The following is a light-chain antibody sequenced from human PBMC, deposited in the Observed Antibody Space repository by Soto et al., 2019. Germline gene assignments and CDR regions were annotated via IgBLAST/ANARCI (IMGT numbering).Light chain of an antibody. J-gene: IGKJ1*01. CDR1: QSVGSD. CDR3: QQYNNLPDT. Sequence: IALTQSPGTKSLSPVERATLSCRASQSVGSDLAWYQQKPGQAPRLVIYDIFTRATGVPTRISGRGSGTEFTLTISGLQSEDFAIYYCQQYNNLPDTFGQGTKVDIK. CDR2: DIF. V-gene: IGKV3D-15*01.